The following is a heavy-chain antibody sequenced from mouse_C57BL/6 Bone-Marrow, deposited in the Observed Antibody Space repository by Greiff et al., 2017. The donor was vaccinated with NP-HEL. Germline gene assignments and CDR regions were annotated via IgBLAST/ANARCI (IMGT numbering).Heavy chain of an antibody. D-gene: IGHD1-1*01. V-gene: IGHV1S41*01. CDR1: GYTFTSYW. CDR2: IAPGSGNS. Sequence: DLVKPGASVKLSCKASGYTFTSYWIDWIRQRPGQGLEWIGRIAPGSGNSFYNEIFKGKATLTVDTSSSTASIQLSSLSSEDSAVYFCARENYYGRSSYAMDYWGQGTSVTVSS. CDR3: ARENYYGRSSYAMDY. J-gene: IGHJ4*01.